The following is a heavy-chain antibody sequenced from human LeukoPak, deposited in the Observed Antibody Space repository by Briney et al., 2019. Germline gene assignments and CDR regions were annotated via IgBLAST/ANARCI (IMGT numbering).Heavy chain of an antibody. D-gene: IGHD1-26*01. CDR3: TSGSYSFYYMDV. CDR1: GGSIRSYY. J-gene: IGHJ6*03. Sequence: SETLSLTCTVSGGSIRSYYWSWIRQPPGKGLEWIGYLYYSGSTNYNPSLKSRVTISVDTSKNQFSLKLSSVTAADTAVYYCTSGSYSFYYMDVWGKGATVTVSS. CDR2: LYYSGST. V-gene: IGHV4-59*01.